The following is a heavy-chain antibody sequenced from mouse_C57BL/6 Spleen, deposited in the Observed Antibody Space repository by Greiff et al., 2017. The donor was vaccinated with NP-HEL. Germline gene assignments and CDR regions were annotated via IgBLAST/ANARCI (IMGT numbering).Heavy chain of an antibody. CDR2: IYPGSGST. D-gene: IGHD1-1*01. Sequence: QVQLQQPGAELVKPGASVKMSCKASGYTFTSYWITWVKQRPGQGLEWIGDIYPGSGSTNYNEKFKSKATLTVDTSSSTAYMQLSSLTSEDSAVYYCARFHYYGSSYGAMDYWGQGTSVTVSS. CDR1: GYTFTSYW. CDR3: ARFHYYGSSYGAMDY. V-gene: IGHV1-55*01. J-gene: IGHJ4*01.